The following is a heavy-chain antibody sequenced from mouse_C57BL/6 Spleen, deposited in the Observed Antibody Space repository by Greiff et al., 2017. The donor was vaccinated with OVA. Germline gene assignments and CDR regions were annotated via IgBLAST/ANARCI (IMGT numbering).Heavy chain of an antibody. D-gene: IGHD2-12*01. V-gene: IGHV5-12*01. Sequence: DVKLVESGGGLVQPGGSLKLSCAASGFTFSDYYMHWVRQTPEKRLEWVAYISNGGGSTYYPDTVKGRSTFTRDNAYNTPYLQISSLTSEDTAVYYGARPDSYDGDWYFDDWGTGTTVTVSS. J-gene: IGHJ1*03. CDR1: GFTFSDYY. CDR3: ARPDSYDGDWYFDD. CDR2: ISNGGGST.